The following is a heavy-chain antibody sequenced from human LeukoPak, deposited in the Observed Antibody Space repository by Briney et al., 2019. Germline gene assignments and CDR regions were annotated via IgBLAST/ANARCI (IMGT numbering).Heavy chain of an antibody. Sequence: PSETLSLTCAVSGGSISSGGYSWSWIRQPPGKGLEWIGYIYHSGSTYYNPSLKSRVTISVDRSKNQFSLKLSSVTAADTAVYYCARHRVRGVIGWWFDPWGQGTLVTVSS. D-gene: IGHD3-10*01. J-gene: IGHJ5*02. V-gene: IGHV4-30-2*01. CDR1: GGSISSGGYS. CDR2: IYHSGST. CDR3: ARHRVRGVIGWWFDP.